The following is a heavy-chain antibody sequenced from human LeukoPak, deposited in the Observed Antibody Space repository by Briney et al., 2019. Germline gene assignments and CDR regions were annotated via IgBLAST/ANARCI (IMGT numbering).Heavy chain of an antibody. Sequence: ASVKVSCKASGYTFTSYDINWVRQATGQGLEWMGWMNPNSGNTGYAQKFQGRVTMTRNTSISTAYMEPSSLRSEDTAVYYCARAHFPAYYYDSSGYYYIWGQGTLVTVSS. D-gene: IGHD3-22*01. CDR2: MNPNSGNT. V-gene: IGHV1-8*01. J-gene: IGHJ4*02. CDR3: ARAHFPAYYYDSSGYYYI. CDR1: GYTFTSYD.